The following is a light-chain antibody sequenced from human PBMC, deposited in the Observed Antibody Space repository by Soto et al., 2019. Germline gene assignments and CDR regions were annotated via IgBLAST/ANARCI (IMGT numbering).Light chain of an antibody. CDR3: QQRSNWPIT. J-gene: IGKJ5*01. Sequence: EIVLTQSPATLSLSPGEKATISCRACQSVSSYLAWYQQKPGQAPRLLIYDASNRATGILARFSGSGSGTDFTLTISSLEPEDFAVYYCQQRSNWPITFGQGTRLEIK. V-gene: IGKV3-11*01. CDR2: DAS. CDR1: QSVSSY.